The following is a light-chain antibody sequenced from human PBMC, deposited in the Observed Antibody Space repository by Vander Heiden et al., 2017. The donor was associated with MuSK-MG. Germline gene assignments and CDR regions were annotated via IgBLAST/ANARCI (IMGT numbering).Light chain of an antibody. Sequence: QSALTQPPSSSGSPGQPVTISCTGTSSDVGGYNYVSWYQQNPGKAPKLTMYEVSKRPSGVPDRFSGSKSGNKGSLTVPGLQAENEAYYDCSSCAGNNKVVFGGGTKLRVL. CDR1: SSDVGGYNY. CDR3: SSCAGNNKVV. J-gene: IGLJ2*01. V-gene: IGLV2-8*01. CDR2: EVS.